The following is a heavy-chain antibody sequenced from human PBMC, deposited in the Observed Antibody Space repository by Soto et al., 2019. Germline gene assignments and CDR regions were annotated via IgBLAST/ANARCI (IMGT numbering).Heavy chain of an antibody. V-gene: IGHV4-59*08. J-gene: IGHJ6*01. D-gene: IGHD3-10*01. CDR1: GGSISSYY. Sequence: QVQLQESGPGLVKPSETLSLSCTVSGGSISSYYWSWFRQSPGKRMEWIGYVHHSWGSSYNPSLQSRVAISLVTSKSQFSLKVPSVTATDTAVYYCARQGFGPLHGLVDVWGQGTTVTVSS. CDR2: VHHSWGS. CDR3: ARQGFGPLHGLVDV.